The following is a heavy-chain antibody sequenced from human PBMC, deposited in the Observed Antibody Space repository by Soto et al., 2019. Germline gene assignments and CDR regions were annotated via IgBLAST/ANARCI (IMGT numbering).Heavy chain of an antibody. D-gene: IGHD6-6*01. Sequence: PGGSLRLSCAASGFTFSSYAMSWVRQAPGKGLEWVSAISGSGGSTYYADSVKGRFTISRDNSKNTLYLQMNSLRAEDTAVYYCARDGLPLVAARPPPLDVWGQGTTVTVSS. V-gene: IGHV3-23*01. CDR2: ISGSGGST. CDR3: ARDGLPLVAARPPPLDV. J-gene: IGHJ6*02. CDR1: GFTFSSYA.